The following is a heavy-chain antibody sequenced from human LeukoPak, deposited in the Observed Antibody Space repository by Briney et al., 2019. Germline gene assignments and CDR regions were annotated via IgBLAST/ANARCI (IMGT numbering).Heavy chain of an antibody. D-gene: IGHD5-18*01. CDR1: GFTFDDYA. Sequence: GGSLRLSCAASGFTFDDYAMHWVRQAPGKGLEWVSGISWNSGSIGYADSVKGRFTISRDNAKTSLYLQMNSLRAEDTAVYYCARDLSGIAGYTYGRGIDYWGQGTLVTVSS. V-gene: IGHV3-9*01. CDR3: ARDLSGIAGYTYGRGIDY. CDR2: ISWNSGSI. J-gene: IGHJ4*02.